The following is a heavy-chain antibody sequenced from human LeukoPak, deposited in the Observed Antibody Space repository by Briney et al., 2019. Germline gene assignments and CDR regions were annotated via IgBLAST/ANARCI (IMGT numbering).Heavy chain of an antibody. CDR2: LSGTGEPT. D-gene: IGHD6-13*01. CDR3: ARTRAAAGYSSFWFDP. V-gene: IGHV3-23*01. J-gene: IGHJ5*02. Sequence: GGSLRLSCAVSGFTFRTYGMNWVRQAPGKGLEWVSLLSGTGEPTYYADSVKGRFTISRDNSKNTLYLQMNSLRTEDTAVYYCARTRAAAGYSSFWFDPWGQGTLVTVSS. CDR1: GFTFRTYG.